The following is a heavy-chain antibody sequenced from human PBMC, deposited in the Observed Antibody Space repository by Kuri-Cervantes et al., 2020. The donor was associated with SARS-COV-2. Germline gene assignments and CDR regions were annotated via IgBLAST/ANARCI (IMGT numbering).Heavy chain of an antibody. D-gene: IGHD3-16*01. CDR2: INHSGST. CDR1: GGSFSGYY. J-gene: IGHJ4*02. V-gene: IGHV4-34*01. Sequence: SETLSLTCAVYGGSFSGYYWSWIRQPPGKGLEWIGEINHSGSTNYNPSLKSRVTISVDTSKNQFSLKLSSVTAADTAVYYCARGGSRYDYIWGSYLVGFDYWGQGTLVTVSS. CDR3: ARGGSRYDYIWGSYLVGFDY.